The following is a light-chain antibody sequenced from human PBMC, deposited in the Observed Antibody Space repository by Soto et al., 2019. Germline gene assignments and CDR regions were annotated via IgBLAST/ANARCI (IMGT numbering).Light chain of an antibody. V-gene: IGKV3-11*01. CDR3: QQRTNGPPWAT. CDR2: GAS. Sequence: EIVLTQSPATLSLSPGERATLSCRASQSVYNFLAWYQQKPGQPPRLLIYGASNRATGIPARFSGSGSGTDFTLTISSLEPEDFAVYYCQQRTNGPPWATFGGGTKVDIK. J-gene: IGKJ4*01. CDR1: QSVYNF.